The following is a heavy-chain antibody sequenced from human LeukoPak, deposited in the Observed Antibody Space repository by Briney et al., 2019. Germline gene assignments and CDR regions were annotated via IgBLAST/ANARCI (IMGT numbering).Heavy chain of an antibody. J-gene: IGHJ4*02. V-gene: IGHV4-59*01. CDR1: GGSISSYY. CDR2: IYYSGST. D-gene: IGHD6-19*01. CDR3: AKDARRTFGLSSGLYRGSYYFDY. Sequence: ASETLSLTCTVSGGSISSYYWSWIRQPPGKGLEWIGYIYYSGSTNYNPSLKSRVTISVDTSKNQFSLKLSSVTAADTAVYYCAKDARRTFGLSSGLYRGSYYFDYWGQGTLVTVST.